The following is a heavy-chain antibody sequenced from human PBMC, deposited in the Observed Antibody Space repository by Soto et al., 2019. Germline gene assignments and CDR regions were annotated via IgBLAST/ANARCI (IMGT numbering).Heavy chain of an antibody. V-gene: IGHV3-7*03. CDR2: IKKDGSER. Sequence: GGSLRLSCAASGFTFSNHWMTWVRQAPGKGLEWVANIKKDGSERHYVDSVKGRLTISRDNAKTSLYLQMNSLRAEDTAVYYCARLGGRSDTSNFHSMDVWGQGTMVTVSS. D-gene: IGHD3-16*01. CDR3: ARLGGRSDTSNFHSMDV. J-gene: IGHJ6*02. CDR1: GFTFSNHW.